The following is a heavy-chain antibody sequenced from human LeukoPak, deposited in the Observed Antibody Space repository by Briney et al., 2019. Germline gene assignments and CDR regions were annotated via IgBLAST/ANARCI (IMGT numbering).Heavy chain of an antibody. CDR2: IYTSGST. CDR3: ARVGQRKRSVAAPRYYYYYMDV. J-gene: IGHJ6*03. CDR1: GGSISSGSYY. V-gene: IGHV4-61*02. D-gene: IGHD6-19*01. Sequence: PSETLSLTCTVSGGSISSGSYYWRWIRQPAGKGLEWIGRIYTSGSTNYNPSRKSRVTISVDTSKNQFSLKLSSVTAADTAVYYCARVGQRKRSVAAPRYYYYYMDVWGKGTTVTVSS.